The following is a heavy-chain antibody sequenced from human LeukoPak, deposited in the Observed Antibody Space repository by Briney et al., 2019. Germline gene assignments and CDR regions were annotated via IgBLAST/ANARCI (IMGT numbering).Heavy chain of an antibody. CDR2: IIPILGIA. Sequence: GASVKVSCKASGGTFSSYAISWVRQAPGQGLEWMGRIIPILGIANYAQKFQGRVTITADKSTSTAYMELSSLRSEDTAVYYCARSVRSWDTAMASFDYWGQGTLVTVSS. V-gene: IGHV1-69*04. D-gene: IGHD5-18*01. CDR3: ARSVRSWDTAMASFDY. J-gene: IGHJ4*02. CDR1: GGTFSSYA.